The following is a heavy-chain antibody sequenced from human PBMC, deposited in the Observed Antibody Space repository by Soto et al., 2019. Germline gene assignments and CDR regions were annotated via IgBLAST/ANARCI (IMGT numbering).Heavy chain of an antibody. Sequence: GGSLRRCCVVSGLTCGSEGMQWVRQGPGQSPFWVSRISDDGTTTNYADSVRGLFTISRDNSKPNLYLQMNIFKPEDTAIYYCTTGPRPESSATGAHWRQGA. CDR3: TTGPRPESSATGAH. J-gene: IGHJ4*02. CDR2: ISDDGTTT. CDR1: GLTCGSEG. V-gene: IGHV3-74*01.